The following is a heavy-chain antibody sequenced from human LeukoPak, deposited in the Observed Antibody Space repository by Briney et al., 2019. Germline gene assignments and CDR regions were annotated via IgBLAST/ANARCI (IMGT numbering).Heavy chain of an antibody. CDR3: ARGSMTTVTYYFDY. J-gene: IGHJ4*02. CDR2: INHSGST. V-gene: IGHV4-34*01. CDR1: GGSFSGYY. D-gene: IGHD4-17*01. Sequence: SETLSLTCAVYGGSFSGYYWSWIRQPPGKGLEWIGEINHSGSTNYNPSLKSRVTISVDTSKNQFSLKLSSVTAADTAVYYCARGSMTTVTYYFDYWGQGTLVTVSS.